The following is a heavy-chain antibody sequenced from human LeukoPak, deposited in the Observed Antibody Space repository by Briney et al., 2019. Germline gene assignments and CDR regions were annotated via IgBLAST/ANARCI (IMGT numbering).Heavy chain of an antibody. Sequence: GGSLRLSCAASGFTFSSYAMTWVRQAPGKGLEWVSYISSSSNIIYYADSVKGRFIISRDNAKNSLFLQMNSLRDEDTAVYYCAREGFHGSGRGADFDYWGQGTLVTVSS. CDR2: ISSSSNII. D-gene: IGHD3-10*01. J-gene: IGHJ4*02. CDR3: AREGFHGSGRGADFDY. V-gene: IGHV3-48*02. CDR1: GFTFSSYA.